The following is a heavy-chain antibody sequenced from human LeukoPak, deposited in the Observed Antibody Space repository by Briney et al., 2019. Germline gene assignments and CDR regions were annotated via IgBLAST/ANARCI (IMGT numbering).Heavy chain of an antibody. Sequence: SESLSLTCTVSGGSISSSSYYWGWIRQPPGKGLEWFGSIYYSGSTYYDPSLKSRVTISVDTSKNQFSLKLSSVTAADTAVYYCARPTKGDSYGYYYYYMDVWGKGTTVTVSS. D-gene: IGHD5-18*01. V-gene: IGHV4-39*01. CDR2: IYYSGST. CDR3: ARPTKGDSYGYYYYYMDV. CDR1: GGSISSSSYY. J-gene: IGHJ6*03.